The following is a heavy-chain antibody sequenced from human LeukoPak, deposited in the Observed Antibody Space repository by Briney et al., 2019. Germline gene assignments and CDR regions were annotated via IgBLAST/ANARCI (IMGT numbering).Heavy chain of an antibody. D-gene: IGHD1-26*01. Sequence: SETLSLTCTVSGGSTSSTSYYWGWIRQPPGKGLEWIGNIYYSGSTYYNPSLKSRVTMSVDTSKNQFSLKLSSVTAADTAVYYCATGIASWSYYRAWGQGTLVTVSS. V-gene: IGHV4-39*01. CDR1: GGSTSSTSYY. CDR2: IYYSGST. CDR3: ATGIASWSYYRA. J-gene: IGHJ5*02.